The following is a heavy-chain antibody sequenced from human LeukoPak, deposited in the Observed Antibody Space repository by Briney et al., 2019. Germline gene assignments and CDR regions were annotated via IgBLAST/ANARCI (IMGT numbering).Heavy chain of an antibody. V-gene: IGHV1-18*01. CDR1: GYTFTSYG. Sequence: GASVKVSCKASGYTFTSYGISWVRQAPGQGLEWMGWIVAYNGDTNYAQKLQGRVTMTTDTSTSTAYMELRSLRSDDTAVYYCARVSYYDSSGYLDAFDIWGQGTMVTVSS. D-gene: IGHD3-22*01. CDR2: IVAYNGDT. J-gene: IGHJ3*02. CDR3: ARVSYYDSSGYLDAFDI.